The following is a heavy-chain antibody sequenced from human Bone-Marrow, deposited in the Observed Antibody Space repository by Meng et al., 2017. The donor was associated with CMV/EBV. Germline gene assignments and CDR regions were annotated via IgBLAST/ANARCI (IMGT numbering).Heavy chain of an antibody. D-gene: IGHD6-13*01. J-gene: IGHJ4*02. CDR1: GFTFSRYW. Sequence: GESLKISCTASGFTFSRYWMTWVRQAPGKGLEWVANIKQDGGTIYYVDSVKGRFTTSRDNAKNSLYLQMNSLRVGDTAVYYCARIGYSSSSLDYWGQGTLVTVSS. CDR2: IKQDGGTI. V-gene: IGHV3-7*01. CDR3: ARIGYSSSSLDY.